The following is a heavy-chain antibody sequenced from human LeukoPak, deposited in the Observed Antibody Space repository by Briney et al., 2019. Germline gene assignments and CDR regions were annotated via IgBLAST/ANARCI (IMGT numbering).Heavy chain of an antibody. D-gene: IGHD3-10*01. Sequence: ASVKVSCKASGYTFTSYAMNWVRQAPGQGLEWMGWINTNTGNPTYAQGFTGRFVFSLDTSVSTAYLQISSLKAEDTAVYYCARVGYSFGVYYYYMDVWGKGTTVTVSS. V-gene: IGHV7-4-1*02. CDR1: GYTFTSYA. J-gene: IGHJ6*03. CDR3: ARVGYSFGVYYYYMDV. CDR2: INTNTGNP.